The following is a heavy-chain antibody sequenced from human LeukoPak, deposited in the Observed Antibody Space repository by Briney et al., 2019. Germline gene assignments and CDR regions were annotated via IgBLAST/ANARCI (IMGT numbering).Heavy chain of an antibody. D-gene: IGHD6-13*01. CDR1: GYTFTGYY. CDR3: ARDERQLAAFDI. CDR2: INAGNGNT. Sequence: ASVKVSCKASGYTFTGYYMHWVRQATGQRLEWMGWINAGNGNTKYSQKFQGRVTITRDTSASTAYMELSSLRSEDTAVYYCARDERQLAAFDIWGQGTMVTVSS. J-gene: IGHJ3*02. V-gene: IGHV1-3*01.